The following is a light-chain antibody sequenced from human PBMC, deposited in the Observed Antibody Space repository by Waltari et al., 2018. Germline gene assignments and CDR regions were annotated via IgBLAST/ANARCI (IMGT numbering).Light chain of an antibody. Sequence: DIQMTQSPSTLSASVGDRVTITCRASQSISSWLAWYQQKPGKAPKVLIYKASSLESGVPSRFSGSGSVTEFTLTISSLQPDDFATYYCQQYNSYTLTFGGGTKVEIK. CDR2: KAS. V-gene: IGKV1-5*03. CDR1: QSISSW. J-gene: IGKJ4*01. CDR3: QQYNSYTLT.